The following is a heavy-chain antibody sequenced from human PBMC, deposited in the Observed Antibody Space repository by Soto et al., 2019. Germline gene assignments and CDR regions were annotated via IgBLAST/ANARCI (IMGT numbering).Heavy chain of an antibody. Sequence: SETLSLACTVSGGSISSSTYYWGWIRQPPGKGLEWIASIYYSGRTHYNPSLESRVTLSLDTSKSQFSLKLTSMTAADTAVYYCVRSTTTSCIHFWGQGILVTVSS. V-gene: IGHV4-39*01. D-gene: IGHD2-8*01. J-gene: IGHJ4*02. CDR2: IYYSGRT. CDR1: GGSISSSTYY. CDR3: VRSTTTSCIHF.